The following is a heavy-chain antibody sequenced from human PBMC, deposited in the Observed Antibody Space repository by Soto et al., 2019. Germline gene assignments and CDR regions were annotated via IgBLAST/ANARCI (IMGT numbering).Heavy chain of an antibody. CDR1: GGSISSSSYY. CDR2: IYYGGST. D-gene: IGHD5-18*01. CDR3: ATSPHTAMVTEFDY. V-gene: IGHV4-39*01. J-gene: IGHJ4*02. Sequence: SETLSLTCTVSGGSISSSSYYWDWIRQPPGKGLEWIGSIYYGGSTYYNPSLKSRVTISVDTSKSQFSLKLSSVTAADTAVYYCATSPHTAMVTEFDYWGQGTLVTVS.